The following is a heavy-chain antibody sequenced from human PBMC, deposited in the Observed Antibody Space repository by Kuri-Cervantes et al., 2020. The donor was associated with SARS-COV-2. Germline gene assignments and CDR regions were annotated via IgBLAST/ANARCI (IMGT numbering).Heavy chain of an antibody. Sequence: SVKVSCKASGGTFSSYAISWVRQASGQGLEWMGGIIPIFGTANYAQKFQGRVTITADESTSTAYMELNSLRAEDTAVYYCARDSQYYDFWSGYYPPYYYYGMDVWGQGTTVTVSS. CDR1: GGTFSSYA. CDR2: IIPIFGTA. J-gene: IGHJ6*02. V-gene: IGHV1-69*13. CDR3: ARDSQYYDFWSGYYPPYYYYGMDV. D-gene: IGHD3-3*01.